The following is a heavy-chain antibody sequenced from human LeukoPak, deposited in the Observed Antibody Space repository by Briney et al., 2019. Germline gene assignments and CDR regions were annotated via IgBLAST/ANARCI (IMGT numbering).Heavy chain of an antibody. V-gene: IGHV4-61*02. J-gene: IGHJ5*02. CDR2: IYTSGST. CDR1: GGSISSGTYY. CDR3: ARGYSGYDFRANWFDP. D-gene: IGHD5-12*01. Sequence: SETLSLTCTVSGGSISSGTYYWSWIRQPAGKGLEWIGRIYTSGSTNYNPSLKSRITISVDTSKNQFSLKLSSVTAADTAVYYCARGYSGYDFRANWFDPWGQGTLVTVSS.